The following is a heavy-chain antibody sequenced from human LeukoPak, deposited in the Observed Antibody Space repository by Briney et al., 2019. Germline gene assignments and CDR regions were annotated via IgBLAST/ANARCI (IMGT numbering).Heavy chain of an antibody. CDR2: ISWDGGST. Sequence: GGSLSLSCAASGFTFDDYTMHWVRQAPGKGLEWVSLISWDGGSTYYADSVKGRFTISRDNSKNSLYLQMNSLRTEDTALYYCAKEGTVGANYGMDVWGQGTTVTVSS. D-gene: IGHD1-26*01. V-gene: IGHV3-43*01. CDR3: AKEGTVGANYGMDV. CDR1: GFTFDDYT. J-gene: IGHJ6*02.